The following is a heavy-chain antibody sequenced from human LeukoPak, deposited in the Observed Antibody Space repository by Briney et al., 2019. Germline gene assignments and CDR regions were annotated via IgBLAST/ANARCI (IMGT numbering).Heavy chain of an antibody. J-gene: IGHJ3*02. D-gene: IGHD3-9*01. V-gene: IGHV4-59*01. CDR3: ARDILTGFSAFDI. CDR2: IYYSGFT. CDR1: GGSFSTYY. Sequence: SETLSLTCTVSGGSFSTYYWSWIRQPPGKGLEWIGYIYYSGFTKYNPSLKSRVTISIDTSKKQFSLKLSSVTATDTAVYYCARDILTGFSAFDIWGQGTMVTVSS.